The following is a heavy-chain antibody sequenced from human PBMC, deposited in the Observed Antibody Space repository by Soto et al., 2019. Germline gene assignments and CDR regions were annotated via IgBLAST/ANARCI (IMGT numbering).Heavy chain of an antibody. CDR2: IYYSGST. CDR3: ARLSDILPGYPYWYFDL. CDR1: GGSISSYY. D-gene: IGHD3-9*01. Sequence: QVQLQESGPGLVKPSETLSLTCTVSGGSISSYYWSWIRQPPGKGLEWIGYIYYSGSTNYNPSLKSRVTISVDPSKNQFSLKLSSVTAADTAVYYCARLSDILPGYPYWYFDLWGRGTLVTVSS. V-gene: IGHV4-59*01. J-gene: IGHJ2*01.